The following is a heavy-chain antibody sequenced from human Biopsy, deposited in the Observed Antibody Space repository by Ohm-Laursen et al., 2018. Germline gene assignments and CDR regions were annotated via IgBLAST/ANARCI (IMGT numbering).Heavy chain of an antibody. D-gene: IGHD6-19*01. V-gene: IGHV1-46*01. CDR1: GYTFISYD. J-gene: IGHJ4*02. CDR2: INPSGSTT. Sequence: ASVKVSCKASGYTFISYDIDWVRQAPGQGLEWMGLINPSGSTTSYPQIFQGRVTMTRDTSKGTVYMELSSLRSADTAVYFCARNTGWYGDLYYFDYWGQGTLVTVSS. CDR3: ARNTGWYGDLYYFDY.